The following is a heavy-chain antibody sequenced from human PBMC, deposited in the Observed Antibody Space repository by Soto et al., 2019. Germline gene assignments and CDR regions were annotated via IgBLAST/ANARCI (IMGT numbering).Heavy chain of an antibody. CDR2: IKSKTDGGTT. Sequence: PGGSLRLSCAASGFTFSNAWMNWVRQAPGKGLEWVGRIKSKTDGGTTDYAAPVKGRFTISRDDSKNTLYLQMNSLKTEDTAVYYCTTGYYDFWSGPNAFDIWGQGTMVTVSS. J-gene: IGHJ3*02. V-gene: IGHV3-15*07. CDR3: TTGYYDFWSGPNAFDI. D-gene: IGHD3-3*01. CDR1: GFTFSNAW.